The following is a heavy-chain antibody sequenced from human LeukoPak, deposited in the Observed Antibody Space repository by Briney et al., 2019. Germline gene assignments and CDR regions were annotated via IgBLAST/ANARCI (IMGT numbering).Heavy chain of an antibody. CDR2: ISSSGSPI. D-gene: IGHD3-10*02. V-gene: IGHV3-11*04. CDR3: AELGITMIGGV. J-gene: IGHJ6*04. CDR1: GFTFSDYY. Sequence: AGGSLRLSCATSGFTFSDYYMSWIRQAPGKGLEWVSYISSSGSPIYYADSVKGRFTISRDNAKNSLFLQMNSLRAEDTAVYYCAELGITMIGGVWGKGTTVTISS.